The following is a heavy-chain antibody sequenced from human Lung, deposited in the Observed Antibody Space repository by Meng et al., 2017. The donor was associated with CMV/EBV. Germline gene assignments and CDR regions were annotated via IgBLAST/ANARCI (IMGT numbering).Heavy chain of an antibody. V-gene: IGHV6-1*01. J-gene: IGHJ4*02. CDR1: GDTVSSNSAA. CDR3: ARGINGGCGD. Sequence: QVQLKQAGPGLVKPSQTLSLTCAISGDTVSSNSAAWHWIRQSPSRGLEWLGRTYYRSKWYHEYAVSVKSRITISPDTPKNQFSLQLNSMTPEDTAVYYCARGINGGCGDWGQGTLVTVSS. D-gene: IGHD4-23*01. CDR2: TYYRSKWYH.